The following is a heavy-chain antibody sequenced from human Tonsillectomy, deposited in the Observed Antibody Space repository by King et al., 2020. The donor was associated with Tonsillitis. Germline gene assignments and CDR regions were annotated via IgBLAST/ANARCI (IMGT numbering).Heavy chain of an antibody. CDR3: AGSSGRITIFGVVTDTGFAP. J-gene: IGHJ5*02. Sequence: VQLQESGPGLVKPSETLSLTCTVSGGSISSYYWSWIRQPPGKGLEWIGYIYYSGSTNYNPSLKSRVTISVDTSKNQFSLKLSSVTAADTAVYYCAGSSGRITIFGVVTDTGFAPGAQEPLVPVS. CDR2: IYYSGST. V-gene: IGHV4-59*08. D-gene: IGHD3-3*01. CDR1: GGSISSYY.